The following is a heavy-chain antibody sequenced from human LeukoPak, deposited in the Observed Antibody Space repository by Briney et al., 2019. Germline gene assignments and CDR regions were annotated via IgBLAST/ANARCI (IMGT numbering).Heavy chain of an antibody. CDR1: GVTVSGNY. CDR3: ARTDHYHYYCIDV. CDR2: IYSGGTT. V-gene: IGHV3-66*02. Sequence: EGSLRLSCAASGVTVSGNYMTWVRQAPGRGLEWLSVIYSGGTTYYADSVKGRFTISRDNSRDTLYLQMNSLSAEDTAVYYCARTDHYHYYCIDVWGKGTSVSVSS. J-gene: IGHJ6*03.